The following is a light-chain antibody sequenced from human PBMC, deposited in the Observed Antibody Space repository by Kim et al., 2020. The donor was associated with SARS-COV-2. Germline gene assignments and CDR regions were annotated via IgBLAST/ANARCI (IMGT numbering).Light chain of an antibody. CDR2: AAS. CDR3: QQSYSTPRA. J-gene: IGKJ2*01. CDR1: QSISSY. Sequence: SASVGDRVTITCRASQSISSYLNWYQQRPGKAPKLLIYAASSLQSGVPSRFSGSGSGTDFTLTISSLQPEDFATYYCQQSYSTPRAFGQGTELEI. V-gene: IGKV1-39*01.